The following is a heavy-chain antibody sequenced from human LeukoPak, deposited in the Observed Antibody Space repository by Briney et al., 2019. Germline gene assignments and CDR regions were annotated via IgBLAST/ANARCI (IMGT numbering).Heavy chain of an antibody. J-gene: IGHJ5*02. D-gene: IGHD3-22*01. Sequence: SQTLSLTCTVSGGSISSGDYYWSRIRQPPGKGLEWIGYIYYSGSTYYNPSLKSRVAISVDTSKNQFSLKLSSVTAADTAVYYCARDEYYYDSSGYQRYNWFDPWGQGTLVTVSS. CDR1: GGSISSGDYY. CDR3: ARDEYYYDSSGYQRYNWFDP. V-gene: IGHV4-30-4*01. CDR2: IYYSGST.